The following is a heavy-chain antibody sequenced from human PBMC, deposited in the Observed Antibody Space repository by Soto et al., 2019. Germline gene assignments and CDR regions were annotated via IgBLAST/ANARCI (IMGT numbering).Heavy chain of an antibody. CDR3: AKEGLGGGDYSGDYYYYYMDV. D-gene: IGHD4-17*01. J-gene: IGHJ6*03. V-gene: IGHV3-30*18. CDR2: ISYDGSNK. CDR1: GFTFSSYG. Sequence: GGSLRLSCAASGFTFSSYGMHWVRQAPGKGLEWVAVISYDGSNKYYADSVKGRFTISRDNSKNTLYLQMNSLRAEDTAVYYCAKEGLGGGDYSGDYYYYYMDVWGKGTTVTVSS.